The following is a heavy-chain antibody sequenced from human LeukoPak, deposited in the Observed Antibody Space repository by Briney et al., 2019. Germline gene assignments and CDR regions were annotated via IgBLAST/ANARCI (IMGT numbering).Heavy chain of an antibody. CDR2: ISAYNGNT. CDR3: AAAIRRLGELSLLPLEY. J-gene: IGHJ4*02. D-gene: IGHD3-16*02. CDR1: GYTFTSYG. V-gene: IGHV1-18*01. Sequence: ASVKVSCKASGYTFTSYGSSWVRQAPGQGLEWMGWISAYNGNTNYAQKLQGRVTMTTDTPTSTAYMELRSLRSDDTAVYYCAAAIRRLGELSLLPLEYWGQGTLVTVSS.